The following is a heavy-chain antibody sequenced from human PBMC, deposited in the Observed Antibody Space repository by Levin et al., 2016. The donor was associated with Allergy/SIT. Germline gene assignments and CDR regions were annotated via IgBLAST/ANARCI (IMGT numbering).Heavy chain of an antibody. Sequence: SETLSLTCAVYGGSFSGYYWSWIRQPPGKGLEWIGEINHSGSTNYNPSLKSRVTISVDTSKNQFSLKLSSVTAADTAVYYCARYWNYYRSYFDYWGQGTLVTVSS. CDR3: ARYWNYYRSYFDY. CDR1: GGSFSGYY. D-gene: IGHD1-7*01. J-gene: IGHJ4*02. V-gene: IGHV4-34*01. CDR2: INHSGST.